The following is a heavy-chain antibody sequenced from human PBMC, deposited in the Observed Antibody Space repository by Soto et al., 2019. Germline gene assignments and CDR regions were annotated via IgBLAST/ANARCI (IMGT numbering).Heavy chain of an antibody. CDR3: VRDMQLWRLGS. Sequence: EVQLVESGGGLVQPGESLRLSCAASGLTLRSYWMHWVRQAPGKGLVWVSRINTDGSVAMCVDSVKGRFTISRDNAKNTLYLHMNSLRAEDTAVYYCVRDMQLWRLGSWGQGTLVTVST. CDR2: INTDGSVA. CDR1: GLTLRSYW. J-gene: IGHJ4*02. D-gene: IGHD2-21*01. V-gene: IGHV3-74*03.